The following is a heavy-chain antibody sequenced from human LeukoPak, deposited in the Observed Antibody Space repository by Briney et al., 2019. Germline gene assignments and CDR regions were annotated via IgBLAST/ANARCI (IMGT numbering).Heavy chain of an antibody. CDR2: ISYDGSNK. J-gene: IGHJ6*02. CDR1: GFTLSSYA. Sequence: GGSLRLSCAASGFTLSSYAMHWVRQAPGKGLEWVAVISYDGSNKYYADSVKGRFTISRDNSKNTLYLQMNSLRAEDTAVYYCARANPYYYDSSGRLYYYGMDVWGQGTTVTVSS. D-gene: IGHD3-22*01. CDR3: ARANPYYYDSSGRLYYYGMDV. V-gene: IGHV3-30*04.